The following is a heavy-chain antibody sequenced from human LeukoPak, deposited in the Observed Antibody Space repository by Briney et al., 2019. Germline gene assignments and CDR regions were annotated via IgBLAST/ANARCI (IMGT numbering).Heavy chain of an antibody. CDR2: IYHSGST. V-gene: IGHV4-38-2*02. CDR3: ARARPSRRRYCSGGSCYGEFDY. Sequence: SETLSLTCTVSGYSISSGYYWGWIRQPPGKGLEWIGSIYHSGSTYYNPSLKSRVTISVDTSKNQFSLKLSSVTAADTAVYYCARARPSRRRYCSGGSCYGEFDYWGQGTLVTVSS. CDR1: GYSISSGYY. D-gene: IGHD2-15*01. J-gene: IGHJ4*02.